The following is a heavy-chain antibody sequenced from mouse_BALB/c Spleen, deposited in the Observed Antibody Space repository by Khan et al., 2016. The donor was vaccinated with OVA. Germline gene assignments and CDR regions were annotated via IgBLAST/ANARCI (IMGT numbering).Heavy chain of an antibody. D-gene: IGHD2-10*01. V-gene: IGHV14-3*02. CDR3: IRGAYSGLFAY. CDR2: IDPASGNA. CDR1: GFNIKDTY. J-gene: IGHJ3*01. Sequence: VQLQQSGAEFVKPGASVKLSCTASGFNIKDTYMHWINQRPQQGLVWIGRIDPASGNARYDPKFQDKATIAADASSNTAYLQLSSLTSEDTAVYYCIRGAYSGLFAYWGQGTLVTASA.